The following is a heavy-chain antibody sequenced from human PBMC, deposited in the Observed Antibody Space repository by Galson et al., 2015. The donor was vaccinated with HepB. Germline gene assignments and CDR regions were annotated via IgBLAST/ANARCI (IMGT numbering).Heavy chain of an antibody. V-gene: IGHV1-2*04. D-gene: IGHD6-13*01. CDR1: GYTFTGYY. Sequence: SVKVSCKASGYTFTGYYMHWVRQAPGQGLEWMGWINPNSGGTNYAQKFQGWVTMTRDTSISTAYMELSRLRSDDTAVYYCARDMASRQLVHYYYYYYGMDVWGQGTTVTVSS. CDR2: INPNSGGT. J-gene: IGHJ6*02. CDR3: ARDMASRQLVHYYYYYYGMDV.